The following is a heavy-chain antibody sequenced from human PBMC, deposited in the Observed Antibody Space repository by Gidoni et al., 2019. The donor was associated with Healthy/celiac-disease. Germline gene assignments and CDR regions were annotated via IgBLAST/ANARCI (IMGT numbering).Heavy chain of an antibody. D-gene: IGHD3-16*01. V-gene: IGHV3-33*01. CDR2: IWYDGSNK. Sequence: QVQLVASGGGVVQPGRSLRLSCAASGFTFRSYGMHWVRQAPGKGLEWVAVIWYDGSNKYYADSVKGRFTISRDNSKNTLYLQMNSMRAEDTAVYYCAGGGGAEEGNDAFDIWGQGTMVTVSS. CDR1: GFTFRSYG. CDR3: AGGGGAEEGNDAFDI. J-gene: IGHJ3*02.